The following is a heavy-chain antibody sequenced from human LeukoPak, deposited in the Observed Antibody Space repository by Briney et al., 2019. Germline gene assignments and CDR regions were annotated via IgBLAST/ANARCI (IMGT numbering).Heavy chain of an antibody. CDR2: IYYSGST. V-gene: IGHV4-59*01. CDR3: AREEWSGTNWFDP. J-gene: IGHJ5*02. CDR1: DGSISSYY. Sequence: SETLSLTCTVSDGSISSYYWSWIRQPPGKGLEWIGYIYYSGSTNYNPSLKSRVTISVDTSKNQFSLKLSSVTAADTAVYYCAREEWSGTNWFDPWGQGTLVTVSS. D-gene: IGHD3-3*01.